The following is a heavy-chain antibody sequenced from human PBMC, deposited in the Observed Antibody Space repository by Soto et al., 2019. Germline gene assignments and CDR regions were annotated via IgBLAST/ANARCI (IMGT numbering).Heavy chain of an antibody. V-gene: IGHV3-23*01. CDR3: AKDAVPYNGKWDWFDS. CDR1: RFTFSDFA. Sequence: VQLLESGGGLVQPGGSLTLSCAASRFTFSDFAMSWVRQAPGKGLEWVSSIGGGGTDTYYADSVKGQFTISRDNSKNTLYLQMDSLRDEDTAVYYCAKDAVPYNGKWDWFDSWGQGTLVTVSS. CDR2: IGGGGTDT. J-gene: IGHJ5*01. D-gene: IGHD1-26*01.